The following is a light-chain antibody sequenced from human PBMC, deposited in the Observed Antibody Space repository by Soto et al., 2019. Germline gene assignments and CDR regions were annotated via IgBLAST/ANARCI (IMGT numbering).Light chain of an antibody. J-gene: IGLJ1*01. CDR2: GVT. Sequence: QSVLTQPASVSGSPGQSITISCTGTSSDVGAYYSVSWYQHHPGKAPKLIIYGVTNRPSGVSNRFSGSKSGNTASLTISGLQAEDGADYHCSSYTSGSSHYAFGTGTKVTV. V-gene: IGLV2-14*01. CDR1: SSDVGAYYS. CDR3: SSYTSGSSHYA.